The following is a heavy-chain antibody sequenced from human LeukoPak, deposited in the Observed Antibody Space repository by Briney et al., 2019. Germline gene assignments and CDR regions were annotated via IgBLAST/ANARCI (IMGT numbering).Heavy chain of an antibody. CDR3: ARDKGLAAPAFDY. V-gene: IGHV3-33*08. D-gene: IGHD6-13*01. J-gene: IGHJ4*02. Sequence: PGGSLRLSCAASGFTFSNYWMHWVRQAPGKGLEWVALIWADGSKKYYQDSVKGRFTISRDNSNNALYLQIRSLGAEDTAVYYCARDKGLAAPAFDYWGQGTLVTVSS. CDR2: IWADGSKK. CDR1: GFTFSNYW.